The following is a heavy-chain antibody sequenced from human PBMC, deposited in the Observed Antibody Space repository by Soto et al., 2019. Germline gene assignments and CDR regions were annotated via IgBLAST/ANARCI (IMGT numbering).Heavy chain of an antibody. V-gene: IGHV4-31*03. Sequence: SETLSLTCSVSGDSISTEGYYWSWIRQHPGKGLEWIGCIYYSGLTSYNPSLKSRVTISRATSKNQFYLKLSSVTAADTAVYYCARSRSYYVEDFQKWGQGTLVTVSS. CDR3: ARSRSYYVEDFQK. D-gene: IGHD1-26*01. J-gene: IGHJ1*01. CDR1: GDSISTEGYY. CDR2: IYYSGLT.